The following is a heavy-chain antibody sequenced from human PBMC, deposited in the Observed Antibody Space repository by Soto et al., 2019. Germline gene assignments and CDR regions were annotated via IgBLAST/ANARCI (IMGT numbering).Heavy chain of an antibody. Sequence: GGSLRLSCAASGFTFNEYAMHWVRQGPGKGLDWVSGISWNSDTTDYADSVKGRFTISRDNAKSSLYLQMNSLRPEDTAFYYCVKAGCSSATYYGNSWGQGTLVTVSS. CDR3: VKAGCSSATYYGNS. V-gene: IGHV3-9*01. CDR2: ISWNSDTT. J-gene: IGHJ5*02. D-gene: IGHD2-2*01. CDR1: GFTFNEYA.